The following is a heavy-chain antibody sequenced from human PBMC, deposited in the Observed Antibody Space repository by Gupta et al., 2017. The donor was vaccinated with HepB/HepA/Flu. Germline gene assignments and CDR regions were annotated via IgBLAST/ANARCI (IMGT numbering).Heavy chain of an antibody. CDR3: AREYCSSTSCLNNWFDP. D-gene: IGHD2-2*01. Sequence: QVQLVQSGAEVKKPGASVKVSCKASGYTFTSYYMHCVRSAPGQGLEWMGIINPSGGSTSYAQKFQGRVTMTRDTSTSTVYMELSSLRSEDTAVYYCAREYCSSTSCLNNWFDPWGQGTLVTVSS. CDR1: GYTFTSYY. J-gene: IGHJ5*02. V-gene: IGHV1-46*01. CDR2: INPSGGST.